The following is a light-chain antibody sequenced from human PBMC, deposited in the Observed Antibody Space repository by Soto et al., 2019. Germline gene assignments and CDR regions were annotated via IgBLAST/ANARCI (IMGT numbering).Light chain of an antibody. Sequence: EIVMTQSPATLSVSPGERATLSCRASQSVRSNLAWYQQKPGQAPRLLIYGASSRATGIPDRFSGSGSGTDFTLTISRLEPEDFAVYYCQQYGSSLSITFGQGTRLE. CDR3: QQYGSSLSIT. J-gene: IGKJ5*01. V-gene: IGKV3-20*01. CDR2: GAS. CDR1: QSVRSN.